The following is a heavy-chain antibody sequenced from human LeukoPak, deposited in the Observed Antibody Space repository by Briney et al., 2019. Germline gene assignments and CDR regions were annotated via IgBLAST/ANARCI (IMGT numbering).Heavy chain of an antibody. CDR3: AKELDTMFFDY. J-gene: IGHJ4*01. Sequence: GGSLRLSCATSGFNFDRYTIHWVRQAPGKGLEWVSLAGWAGGTTFYSDSVRGRFTISRDSGRKSVYLQMNSLTTDDTAFYFCAKELDTMFFDYWGHGALVTVSS. D-gene: IGHD3-10*02. V-gene: IGHV3-43*01. CDR1: GFNFDRYT. CDR2: AGWAGGTT.